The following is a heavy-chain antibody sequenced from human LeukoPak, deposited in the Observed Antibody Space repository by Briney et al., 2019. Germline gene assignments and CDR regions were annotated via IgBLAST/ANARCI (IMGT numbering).Heavy chain of an antibody. V-gene: IGHV3-7*01. Sequence: GGSLRLSCAASGFTFSAYSMNWVRQAPGKGLEWVANIKQDGSEKYYVDSVKGRFTISRDNAKNSLYLQMNSLRAEDTAVYYCARDLRGYSYGYSHYYYYMDVWGKGTTVTVSS. D-gene: IGHD5-18*01. CDR3: ARDLRGYSYGYSHYYYYMDV. CDR2: IKQDGSEK. CDR1: GFTFSAYS. J-gene: IGHJ6*03.